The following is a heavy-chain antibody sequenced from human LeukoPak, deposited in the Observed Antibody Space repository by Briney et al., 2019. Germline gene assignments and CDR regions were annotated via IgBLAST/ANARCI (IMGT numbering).Heavy chain of an antibody. CDR3: ARRYCSGGSCYSSFDY. J-gene: IGHJ4*02. Sequence: GESLRISCKGSGYSFTSYWISWVRQMPGKGLEWMGRIDPSDSYTNYSPSFQGHVTISADKSISTAYLQWSSLKALDTAMYYCARRYCSGGSCYSSFDYWGQGTLVTVSS. CDR2: IDPSDSYT. D-gene: IGHD2-15*01. CDR1: GYSFTSYW. V-gene: IGHV5-10-1*01.